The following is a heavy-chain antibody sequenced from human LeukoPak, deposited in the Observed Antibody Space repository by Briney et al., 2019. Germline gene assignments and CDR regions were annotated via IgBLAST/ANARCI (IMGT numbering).Heavy chain of an antibody. CDR3: TRATSGWLYYYYYYGMDV. Sequence: GGSLRLSCTASGFTFGDYAMSWVRQAPGKGLEWVGFIRSKAYGGTTEYAASVKGRFTISRDDSKSIAYLQMNSLKTEDTAVYYCTRATSGWLYYYYYYGMDVWGQGTTVTVSS. CDR2: IRSKAYGGTT. CDR1: GFTFGDYA. V-gene: IGHV3-49*04. J-gene: IGHJ6*02. D-gene: IGHD6-19*01.